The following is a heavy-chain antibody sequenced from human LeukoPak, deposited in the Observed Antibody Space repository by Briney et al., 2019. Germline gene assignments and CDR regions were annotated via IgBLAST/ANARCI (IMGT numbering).Heavy chain of an antibody. CDR1: GFTFDDYA. J-gene: IGHJ6*02. CDR3: AKVTQHTAKYYYGMDV. V-gene: IGHV3-9*01. CDR2: ISWNSGSI. Sequence: PGGSLRLSCAASGFTFDDYAMHWVRQAPGKGLEWVSGISWNSGSIGYADSVKGRFTISRDNSKNTLYLQMNSLRAEDTAVYYCAKVTQHTAKYYYGMDVWGQGTTVTVSS. D-gene: IGHD5-18*01.